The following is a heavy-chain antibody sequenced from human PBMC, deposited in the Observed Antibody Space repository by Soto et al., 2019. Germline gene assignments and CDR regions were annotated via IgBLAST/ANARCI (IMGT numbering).Heavy chain of an antibody. CDR3: ARRRGVSGSRLAYWYFDL. CDR2: ISAYNGNT. V-gene: IGHV1-18*01. CDR1: GYTFTSYG. J-gene: IGHJ2*01. Sequence: QVQLVQSGAEVKKPGASVKVSCKASGYTFTSYGISWVRQAPGQGLEWMGWISAYNGNTNYAQKLQGRVTMTTDTSTSTDYRELRSLRSDDTDVYYCARRRGVSGSRLAYWYFDLWGRGTLVTVSS. D-gene: IGHD3-10*01.